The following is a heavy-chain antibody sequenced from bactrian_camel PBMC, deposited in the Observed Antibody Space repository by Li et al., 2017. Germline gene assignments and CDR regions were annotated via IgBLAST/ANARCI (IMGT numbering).Heavy chain of an antibody. Sequence: HVQLVESGGGAVQTGGSLRLSCEASGFAYSSYYMAWFRVAPGKEHEGVASIDSDGSLSYADSVKGRFTISLDNAEKTLYLQMDNLKPADTAVYYCAADEDELGSDWCMRRDDFRFWGRGTQVTVS. CDR3: AADEDELGSDWCMRRDDFRF. D-gene: IGHD6*01. CDR2: IDSDGSL. CDR1: GFAYSSYY. J-gene: IGHJ6*01. V-gene: IGHV3S26*01.